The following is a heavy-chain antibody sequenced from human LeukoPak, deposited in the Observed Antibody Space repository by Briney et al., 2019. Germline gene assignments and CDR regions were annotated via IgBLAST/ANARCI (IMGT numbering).Heavy chain of an antibody. V-gene: IGHV4-38-2*02. Sequence: PSETLSLTCTVSGYSISTDYYWGWIRPSPGKGLEWIGSVSHSGSTYYNPSLKSRVTISGDTSKNQFFLKLSSVTAADTAVYYCTREQAGTTVDYWGQGTLVTVSS. CDR3: TREQAGTTVDY. CDR1: GYSISTDYY. J-gene: IGHJ4*02. D-gene: IGHD1-1*01. CDR2: VSHSGST.